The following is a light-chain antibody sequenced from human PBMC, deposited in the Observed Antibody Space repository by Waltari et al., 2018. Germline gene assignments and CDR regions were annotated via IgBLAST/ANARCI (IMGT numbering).Light chain of an antibody. V-gene: IGKV3-20*01. CDR3: QKYGTLPAT. J-gene: IGKJ1*01. Sequence: EIVLTQSPGTLSLSPGERATLSCRASQSVSRTLAWYQQKPGQAPRLLIYDASTWATGIPDRFSGSGSGTDFSLTISRLEPEECAVYYCQKYGTLPATFGQGTKVQIK. CDR2: DAS. CDR1: QSVSRT.